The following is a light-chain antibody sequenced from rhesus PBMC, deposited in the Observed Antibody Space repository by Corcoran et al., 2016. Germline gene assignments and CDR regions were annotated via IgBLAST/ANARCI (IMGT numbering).Light chain of an antibody. Sequence: EIIMTQSPATLSLSPGERATLPCSTSQSVSSNLAWYQPNPGQAPRLLLHAASNRATGVPDRFSGSGSGTDFTLTISRLEAEDVGIYYCKQESNWPLSFGGGTKVEIK. CDR3: KQESNWPLS. CDR2: AAS. CDR1: QSVSSN. V-gene: IGKV3-35*01. J-gene: IGKJ4*01.